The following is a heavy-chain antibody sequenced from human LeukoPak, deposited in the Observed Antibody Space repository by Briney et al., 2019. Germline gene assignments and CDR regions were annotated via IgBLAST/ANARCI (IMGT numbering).Heavy chain of an antibody. CDR1: GFTVSSNY. CDR2: IYSGGST. CDR3: ARWYLVGSY. Sequence: GGSLRLSRAASGFTVSSNYMSWVRQAPGEGLEWVSVIYSGGSTYYEDSVKGRFTSSRDNSKTSLYLKMNSLRAEDTAVYYCARWYLVGSYGGQGTLVTVSS. D-gene: IGHD2-21*01. J-gene: IGHJ4*02. V-gene: IGHV3-66*01.